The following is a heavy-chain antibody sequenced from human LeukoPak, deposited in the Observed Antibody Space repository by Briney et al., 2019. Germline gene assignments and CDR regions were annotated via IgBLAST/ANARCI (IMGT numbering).Heavy chain of an antibody. V-gene: IGHV4-59*01. CDR3: ARVNRAVAAALDY. CDR1: GGSISSYY. D-gene: IGHD6-13*01. CDR2: IYNSEST. J-gene: IGHJ4*02. Sequence: KSSETLSLTCTVSGGSISSYYWSWIRQPPGKGLEWIGYIYNSESTNYNPSLKSRVTISVDTSKNQFSLKLSSVTAADTAVYYCARVNRAVAAALDYWGQGTLVTVSS.